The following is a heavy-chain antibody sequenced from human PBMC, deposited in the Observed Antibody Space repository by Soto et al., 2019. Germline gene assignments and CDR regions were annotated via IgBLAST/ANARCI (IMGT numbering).Heavy chain of an antibody. Sequence: GGSLRLSCAASGFTFSSYGMHWVRQAPGKGLEWVAVISYDGSNKYYADSVKGRFTISRDNSKNTLYLQMNSLRAEDTAVYYCAKGGVAATLSYYYYYMDVWGKGTTVTVSS. CDR3: AKGGVAATLSYYYYYMDV. J-gene: IGHJ6*03. CDR1: GFTFSSYG. CDR2: ISYDGSNK. D-gene: IGHD2-15*01. V-gene: IGHV3-30*18.